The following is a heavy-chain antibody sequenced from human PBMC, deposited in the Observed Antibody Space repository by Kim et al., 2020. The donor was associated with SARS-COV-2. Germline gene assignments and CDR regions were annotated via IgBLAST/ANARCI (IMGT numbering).Heavy chain of an antibody. J-gene: IGHJ4*02. V-gene: IGHV4-34*01. Sequence: SETLSLTCAVYGGSFSGYYWSWIRQPPGKGLEWIGEINHSGSTNYNPSLKSRVTISVDTSKNQFSLKLSSVTAADTAVYYCARVGIVNYGSGPCFDYWGQGTLVTVSS. CDR2: INHSGST. CDR3: ARVGIVNYGSGPCFDY. D-gene: IGHD3-10*01. CDR1: GGSFSGYY.